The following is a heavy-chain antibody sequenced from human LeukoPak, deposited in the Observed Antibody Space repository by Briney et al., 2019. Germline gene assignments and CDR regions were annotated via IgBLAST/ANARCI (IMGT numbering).Heavy chain of an antibody. J-gene: IGHJ4*02. CDR1: GGSISSYY. CDR3: ARDKGRYCSGGSCYPDY. CDR2: IYNSGST. Sequence: SETLSLTCTVSGGSISSYYWSWIRQPAGKGLEWIGRIYNSGSTNYNPSLKSRVTMSVDTSKNQFSLKLNSVTAADTAVYYCARDKGRYCSGGSCYPDYWGQGTLVTVSS. D-gene: IGHD2-15*01. V-gene: IGHV4-4*07.